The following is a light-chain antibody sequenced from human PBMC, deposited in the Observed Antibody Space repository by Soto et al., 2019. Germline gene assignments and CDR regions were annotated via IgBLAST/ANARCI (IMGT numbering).Light chain of an antibody. V-gene: IGKV3-15*01. CDR2: GAS. CDR1: QSVSKS. J-gene: IGKJ4*01. Sequence: EIVMTQSPATLSMSPGERATLSCRASQSVSKSLVWYQQKPGQAPRLLIYGASTRAAGTPARFSGSGSGTEFTLTISSLQSDDFAVYYCQQSNDWAPGLTFGGGTKVEIK. CDR3: QQSNDWAPGLT.